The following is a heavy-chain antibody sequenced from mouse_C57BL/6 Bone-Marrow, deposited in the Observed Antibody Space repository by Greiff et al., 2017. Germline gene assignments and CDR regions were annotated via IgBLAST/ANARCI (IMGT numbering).Heavy chain of an antibody. CDR2: INPESGGT. Sequence: VKLQESGAELVRPGTSVKVSCKASGYAFTNYLIEWVKQRPGQGLEWIGVINPESGGTNYNDKFKGQATLSADKASSTGYMQLSSLKSEDSAMYFCARGRGITTVVAHFAYWGQGTLVTVSA. CDR3: ARGRGITTVVAHFAY. V-gene: IGHV1-54*01. CDR1: GYAFTNYL. D-gene: IGHD1-1*01. J-gene: IGHJ3*01.